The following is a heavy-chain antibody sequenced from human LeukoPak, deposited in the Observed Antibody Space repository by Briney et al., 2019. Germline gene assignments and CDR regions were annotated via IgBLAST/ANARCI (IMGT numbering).Heavy chain of an antibody. CDR3: ARDVTGDSSSPTPFDY. Sequence: GGSLRLSCATSGFSFTTYSMNWVRQAPGKGLEWVSSISVSATYINYADSVKGRFTISRDNAKNSLYLQMKSLRAEDTAVYYCARDVTGDSSSPTPFDYWGRGTLVTVSS. D-gene: IGHD6-13*01. CDR2: ISVSATYI. V-gene: IGHV3-21*06. CDR1: GFSFTTYS. J-gene: IGHJ4*02.